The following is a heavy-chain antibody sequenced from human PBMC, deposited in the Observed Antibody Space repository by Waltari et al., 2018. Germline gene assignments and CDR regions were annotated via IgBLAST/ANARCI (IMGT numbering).Heavy chain of an antibody. D-gene: IGHD3-16*01. CDR1: GYTFTSYD. J-gene: IGHJ3*02. CDR3: ARVLRGRSRGDDAFDI. Sequence: QVQLVQSGAEVKKPGASVKVSCKASGYTFTSYDINWVRQATGQGLEWMGWMKPNSGNTGYAQKCQGRVTITRNTSISTAYMELSSLRSEDTAVYYCARVLRGRSRGDDAFDIWGQGTMVTVSS. V-gene: IGHV1-8*03. CDR2: MKPNSGNT.